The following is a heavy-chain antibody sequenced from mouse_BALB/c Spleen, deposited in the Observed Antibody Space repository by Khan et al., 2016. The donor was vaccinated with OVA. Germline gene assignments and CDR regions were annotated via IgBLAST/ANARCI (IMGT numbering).Heavy chain of an antibody. CDR3: ARNGNHWFFDV. Sequence: VQLQQSGAELMKPGASVKISCKATGYTFSNYWIEWVKQRPGHGLEWIGEILPGSGSNYNEKFKGKATFTANTSSKTAYMQLSSLTSEDSAVYYCARNGNHWFFDVWGAGTTVTVSS. D-gene: IGHD2-1*01. CDR1: GYTFSNYW. V-gene: IGHV1-9*01. J-gene: IGHJ1*01. CDR2: ILPGSGS.